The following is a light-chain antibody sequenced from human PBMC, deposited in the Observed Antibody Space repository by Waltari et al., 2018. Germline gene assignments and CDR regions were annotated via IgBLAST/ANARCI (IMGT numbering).Light chain of an antibody. CDR2: NDK. Sequence: QSVLTQPPSESGTPGQRVTIACSGSRSNIGSTTVSWYQQLPGTAPKLLIYNDKRRPSGVPDRFSGSKSGTSASLAISGLQTEDEAIYWCTSWDDTLNGPVFGGGTKLTVL. CDR1: RSNIGSTT. CDR3: TSWDDTLNGPV. J-gene: IGLJ3*02. V-gene: IGLV1-44*01.